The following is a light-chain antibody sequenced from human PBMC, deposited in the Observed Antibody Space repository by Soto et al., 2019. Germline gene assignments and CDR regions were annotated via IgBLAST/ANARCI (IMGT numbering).Light chain of an antibody. J-gene: IGKJ2*02. V-gene: IGKV1-5*01. CDR3: QQYNSYPCT. Sequence: DIQMTQSPSTVSASVGDGVTITCRASQSIRTWLAWYQQKPGKAPKLLIYDASTLESGVSSGFSGSGSGTDFTLTISSLQADDFATYYCQQYNSYPCTFGQGTKLEIK. CDR1: QSIRTW. CDR2: DAS.